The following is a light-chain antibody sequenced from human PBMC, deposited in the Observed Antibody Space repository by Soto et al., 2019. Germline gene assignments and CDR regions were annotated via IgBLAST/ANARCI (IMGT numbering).Light chain of an antibody. CDR3: SSYAGSNIDYV. J-gene: IGLJ1*01. CDR1: SSDVGGYKY. V-gene: IGLV2-8*01. CDR2: EVS. Sequence: QSVLTQPPSASGSPGQSVTISCTGTSSDVGGYKYVSWYQQHPGKVPKLMIYEVSQRPSGVPDRFSGSKSGNTASLTVSGLQAEDEADYYCSSYAGSNIDYVFGTGTKVTGL.